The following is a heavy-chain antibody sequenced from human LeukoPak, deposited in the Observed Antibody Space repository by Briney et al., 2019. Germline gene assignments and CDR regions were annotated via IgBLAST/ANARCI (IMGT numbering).Heavy chain of an antibody. D-gene: IGHD6-19*01. CDR1: GGSFSGPF. CDR2: INESGNT. V-gene: IGHV4-34*01. CDR3: ARVYSSAFRAFDI. Sequence: PSETLSLTCAVYGGSFSGPFWSWIRQSPEKGLEWIGEINESGNTNYNPSLKSRVTISVDTSKNQFSLKLRSVTAADTALYYCARVYSSAFRAFDIWGQGTMVTVSS. J-gene: IGHJ3*02.